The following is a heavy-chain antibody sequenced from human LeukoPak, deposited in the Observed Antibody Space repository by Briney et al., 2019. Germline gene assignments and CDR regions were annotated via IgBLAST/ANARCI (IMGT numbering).Heavy chain of an antibody. V-gene: IGHV3-7*02. D-gene: IGHD6-19*01. J-gene: IGHJ4*02. CDR3: ARAVAGLDY. Sequence: GGSLRLSCAASGFSFSSFWMSWVRQAPGKGLEWVASIKQDGSGKYYVDFVKGRFTISRDNAKNSLYLQMNSLRGEEDTAVYYCARAVAGLDYWGQGTLVTVSS. CDR1: GFSFSSFW. CDR2: IKQDGSGK.